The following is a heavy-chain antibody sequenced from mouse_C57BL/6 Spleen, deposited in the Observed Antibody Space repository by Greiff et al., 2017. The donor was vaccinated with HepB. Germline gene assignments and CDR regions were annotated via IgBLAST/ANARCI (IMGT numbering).Heavy chain of an antibody. V-gene: IGHV1-81*01. D-gene: IGHD2-5*01. J-gene: IGHJ2*01. Sequence: VQLQQSGAELARPGASVKLSCKASGYTFTSYGISWVKQRTGQGLEWIGEIYPRSGNTYYNEKVKGKATLTADKSSSTAYMELRSLTSEDSAVYFCAREDSNYPFDYWGQGTTLTVSS. CDR2: IYPRSGNT. CDR3: AREDSNYPFDY. CDR1: GYTFTSYG.